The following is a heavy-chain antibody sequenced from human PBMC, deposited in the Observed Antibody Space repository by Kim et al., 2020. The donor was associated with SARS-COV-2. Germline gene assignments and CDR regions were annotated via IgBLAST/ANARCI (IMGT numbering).Heavy chain of an antibody. V-gene: IGHV5-51*01. CDR2: IYPSDSET. CDR3: ARPARFYDILTGYYRPGEFDY. D-gene: IGHD3-9*01. CDR1: GYSFTSYW. J-gene: IGHJ4*02. Sequence: GESLKISCKGSGYSFTSYWIGWVRQMPGKGLEWMGIIYPSDSETIYSPSFQGQVTISADKSISTAYLQWSSLKASDTAIYYCARPARFYDILTGYYRPGEFDYWGQGTLVTVSS.